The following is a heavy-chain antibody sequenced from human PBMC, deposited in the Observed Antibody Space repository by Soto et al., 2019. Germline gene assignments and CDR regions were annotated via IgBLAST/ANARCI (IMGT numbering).Heavy chain of an antibody. CDR3: AKDTADMAPHTFDI. V-gene: IGHV3-30*18. Sequence: QVQLVESGGGVVQPGRSLRLSCAASGFTFSSYGMHWVRQAPGKGLEWVAVISYDGSNKYYADSVKGRFTISRDNSKNTLYLQMNSLRAEDTAVYYCAKDTADMAPHTFDIWGQGTMVTVSS. D-gene: IGHD2-15*01. CDR2: ISYDGSNK. J-gene: IGHJ3*02. CDR1: GFTFSSYG.